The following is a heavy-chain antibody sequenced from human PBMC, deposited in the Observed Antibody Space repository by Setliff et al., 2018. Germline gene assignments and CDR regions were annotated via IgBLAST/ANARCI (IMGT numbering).Heavy chain of an antibody. V-gene: IGHV1-45*02. D-gene: IGHD3-9*01. J-gene: IGHJ6*02. CDR2: ITPFNDNT. Sequence: ASVKVSCKASGYSFTDYYMHWVRQAPGQGLEWMGWITPFNDNTNYAQKFQDRVTITRDRSMSTAYMELSSLRSEDTAMYYCASRSDFDWSKKTSDYYYGMEVWGQGTTVTVSS. CDR3: ASRSDFDWSKKTSDYYYGMEV. CDR1: GYSFTDYY.